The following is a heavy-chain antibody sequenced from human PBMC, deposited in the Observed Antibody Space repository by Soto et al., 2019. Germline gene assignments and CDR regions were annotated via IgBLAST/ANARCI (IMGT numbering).Heavy chain of an antibody. J-gene: IGHJ4*02. CDR1: GYTFTSYY. Sequence: QVQLVQSGAEVKKPGASVKVSCKASGYTFTSYYMHWARQAPGQGLEWMGIINLSGGTTTYAQKFPGRVTMTRDTSTSTVYMELSSLRSEDTAVYYCARRSFSSGWDFDYWGQGTLVTVSS. D-gene: IGHD6-19*01. V-gene: IGHV1-46*01. CDR3: ARRSFSSGWDFDY. CDR2: INLSGGTT.